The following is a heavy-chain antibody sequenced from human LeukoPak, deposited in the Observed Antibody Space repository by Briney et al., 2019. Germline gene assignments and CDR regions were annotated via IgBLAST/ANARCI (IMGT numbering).Heavy chain of an antibody. J-gene: IGHJ4*02. CDR2: INSAGAGI. Sequence: GGSLRLSCAGSIFTFSNYWIHWDRQVPGKGLLWVARINSAGAGIVYADSVEGRFTISRDNAKNTVYLQMNSLRPEDTAVYYCVADSGNRSGGDFWGQGALVTVSS. D-gene: IGHD1-26*01. CDR1: IFTFSNYW. V-gene: IGHV3-74*01. CDR3: VADSGNRSGGDF.